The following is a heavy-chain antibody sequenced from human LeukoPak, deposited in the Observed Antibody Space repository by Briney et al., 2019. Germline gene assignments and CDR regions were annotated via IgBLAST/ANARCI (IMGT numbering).Heavy chain of an antibody. CDR1: RGTFSNYA. J-gene: IGHJ4*02. CDR3: ARPRTYYDFWRGYPPFDY. V-gene: IGHV1-69*01. D-gene: IGHD3-3*01. CDR2: IITNFGTT. Sequence: SVKVSCKASRGTFSNYAISWVRQAPGQGLEWMGGIITNFGTTNYAQKYQGRVTITADESTSTVYMELSSLRSEDTAVYYCARPRTYYDFWRGYPPFDYWGQGTLVTVSS.